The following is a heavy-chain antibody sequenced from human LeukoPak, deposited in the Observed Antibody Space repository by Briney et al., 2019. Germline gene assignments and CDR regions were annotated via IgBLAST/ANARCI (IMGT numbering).Heavy chain of an antibody. Sequence: GPVKVSCKASGYTFTSYGISWVRQAPGQGLEWMGWISAYNGNTNYAQKLQGRVTITTDTSTSTAYMELRSLRSDDTAVYYCARDPYVCSSTSCYTLAFDYWGQGTLVTVSS. CDR3: ARDPYVCSSTSCYTLAFDY. V-gene: IGHV1-18*01. J-gene: IGHJ4*02. CDR1: GYTFTSYG. CDR2: ISAYNGNT. D-gene: IGHD2-2*02.